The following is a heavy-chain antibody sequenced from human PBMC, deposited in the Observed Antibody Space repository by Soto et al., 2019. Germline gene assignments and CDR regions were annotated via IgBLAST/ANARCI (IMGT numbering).Heavy chain of an antibody. J-gene: IGHJ5*01. CDR1: GGSFSGYY. CDR3: ARLNRRELLRFDWFDP. Sequence: PSETLSLTCAVYGGSFSGYYWSWIRQPPGKGLEWIGEINHSGSTNYNPSLKSRVTISVDTSKNQFSLKLSSVTAADTAVYYCARLNRRELLRFDWFDPWGQGTLVTVSS. D-gene: IGHD1-7*01. CDR2: INHSGST. V-gene: IGHV4-34*01.